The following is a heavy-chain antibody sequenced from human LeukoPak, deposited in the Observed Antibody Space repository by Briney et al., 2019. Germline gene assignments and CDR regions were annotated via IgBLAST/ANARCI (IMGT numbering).Heavy chain of an antibody. D-gene: IGHD1/OR15-1a*01. CDR2: IRSKAYGGTT. CDR3: TRKLKQFDL. CDR1: GFTFGDYA. J-gene: IGHJ5*02. Sequence: PGRSLRLSCTASGFTFGDYAMSWVRQAPGKGLGWVGFIRSKAYGGTTEYAASVKGRLTISRDDSKSIAYLQMNSLKIEDTAVYYCTRKLKQFDLWGHETLVTASS. V-gene: IGHV3-49*04.